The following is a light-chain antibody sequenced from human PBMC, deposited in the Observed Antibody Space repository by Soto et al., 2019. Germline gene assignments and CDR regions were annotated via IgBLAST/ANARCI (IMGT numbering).Light chain of an antibody. CDR3: QQYYSTPPT. V-gene: IGKV4-1*01. CDR1: QSVLYSSNNKNY. CDR2: WAS. Sequence: DIMMTQTPDSLAVSVGERATINCKSSQSVLYSSNNKNYLAWYQQKPGQPPKLLIYWASTRESGVPDRFSGSGSGTDFALTISSLQAEDVAVYYCQQYYSTPPTFGQGTKLEIK. J-gene: IGKJ2*01.